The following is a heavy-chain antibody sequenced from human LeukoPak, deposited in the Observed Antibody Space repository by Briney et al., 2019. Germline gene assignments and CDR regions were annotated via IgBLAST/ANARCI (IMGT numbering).Heavy chain of an antibody. CDR2: IIPILGIA. J-gene: IGHJ6*02. Sequence: GSSVKVSCKASGGTFSSYAISWVRQAPGQGLEWMGRIIPILGIANNAQKFQGRVTITADKSTSTAYMELSSLRSEDTAVYYCARGVTMATTGFHGPEYYGMDVWGQGTTVTVSS. V-gene: IGHV1-69*04. CDR1: GGTFSSYA. CDR3: ARGVTMATTGFHGPEYYGMDV. D-gene: IGHD5-24*01.